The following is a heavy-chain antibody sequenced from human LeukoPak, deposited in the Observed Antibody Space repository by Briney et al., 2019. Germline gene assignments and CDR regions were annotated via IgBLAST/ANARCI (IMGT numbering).Heavy chain of an antibody. CDR3: ASLDGNAWWHY. Sequence: GGSLRLSCAASGFTFSSYWMSWVRQAPGKGLEWVANIKQDGSEKYYVDSVKGRFTISRDNAKNSLYLQMNSLRAEDTAVYYCASLDGNAWWHYWSQGTLVTVSS. J-gene: IGHJ4*02. CDR1: GFTFSSYW. D-gene: IGHD2-15*01. CDR2: IKQDGSEK. V-gene: IGHV3-7*01.